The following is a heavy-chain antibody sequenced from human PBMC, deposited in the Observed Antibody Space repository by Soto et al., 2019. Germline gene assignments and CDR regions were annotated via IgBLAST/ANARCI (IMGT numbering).Heavy chain of an antibody. D-gene: IGHD6-13*01. CDR3: ARVRYSSTYFDY. Sequence: QVQLQESGPGLVKPSETLSLTCTVSGGSVSSGSYYWSWIRQPPGKGLEWIGYIYYSGSTNYNPSLKSRVTISVDTSKNQFSLKLSSVTAADTAVYYCARVRYSSTYFDYWGQGTLVTVSS. CDR2: IYYSGST. V-gene: IGHV4-61*01. CDR1: GGSVSSGSYY. J-gene: IGHJ4*02.